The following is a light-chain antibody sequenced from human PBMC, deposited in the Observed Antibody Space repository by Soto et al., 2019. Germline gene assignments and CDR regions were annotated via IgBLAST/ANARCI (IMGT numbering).Light chain of an antibody. CDR1: QGIRND. Sequence: IQMTQSPSSLSASVGDRVTITCRASQGIRNDLGWYQQKLGKAPKLLIYDASTLQSGVPSRFSGSRSGTEFTLTISSLQPEDFATYYCQQLNGYLELTFGGGTKVDIK. J-gene: IGKJ4*01. CDR2: DAS. CDR3: QQLNGYLELT. V-gene: IGKV1-17*01.